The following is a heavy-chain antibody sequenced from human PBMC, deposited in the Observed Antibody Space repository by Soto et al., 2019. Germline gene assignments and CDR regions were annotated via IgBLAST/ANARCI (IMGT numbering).Heavy chain of an antibody. V-gene: IGHV3-30*18. CDR2: ISYDGSNK. CDR1: GFTFNSYG. Sequence: PGGSLRLSCAASGFTFNSYGIHCARQAPGKALAWVAVISYDGSNKYYADSVKGRSTISRDNSKNTLYLQMNSLRAEDTAVYFCTKDRYDILTGSRYYYYDMNVPRQGSRGTIS. J-gene: IGHJ6*02. CDR3: TKDRYDILTGSRYYYYDMNV. D-gene: IGHD3-9*01.